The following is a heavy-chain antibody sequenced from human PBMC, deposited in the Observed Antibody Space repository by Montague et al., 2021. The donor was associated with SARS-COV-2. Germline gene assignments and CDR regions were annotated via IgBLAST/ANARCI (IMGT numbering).Heavy chain of an antibody. Sequence: SLRLSCAASGFIFSSNALSWVRQAPGKGLEWVSTIGGGGRRTYYSYSXXGRFTISRDNSKNTLYLQMNSLRAEDTAVYYCAKVGGYSYGLSDYWGQGTLVTVSS. CDR3: AKVGGYSYGLSDY. CDR2: IGGGGRRT. J-gene: IGHJ4*02. D-gene: IGHD5-18*01. CDR1: GFIFSSNA. V-gene: IGHV3-23*01.